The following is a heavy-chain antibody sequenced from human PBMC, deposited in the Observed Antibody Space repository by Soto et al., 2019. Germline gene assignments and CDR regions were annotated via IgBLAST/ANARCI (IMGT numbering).Heavy chain of an antibody. Sequence: QVKLVESGGGVVQPGRSLRLSCAASGYTFSSYGMHWVRQAPGKGLEWVAVIWYDGSNKYYADSVKGRFTISRDNSKNTLYLQMNSLRAEDTAVYYCARDAATDWFDPWGQGTLVTVSS. CDR3: ARDAATDWFDP. V-gene: IGHV3-33*01. CDR1: GYTFSSYG. CDR2: IWYDGSNK. D-gene: IGHD6-25*01. J-gene: IGHJ5*02.